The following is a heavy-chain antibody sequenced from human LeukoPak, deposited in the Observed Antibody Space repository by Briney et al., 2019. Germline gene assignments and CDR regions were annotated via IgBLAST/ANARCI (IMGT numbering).Heavy chain of an antibody. CDR3: AKDVMHFGSGRPYYMDV. D-gene: IGHD3-10*01. Sequence: PGGSLRLSCAASGFTFSSYSMNWVRQAPGKGLEWISSISSSSSYIYYADSVKGRFTISRDNAKNSLYLQMNSLRAEDTAVYYCAKDVMHFGSGRPYYMDVWGRGTTVIISS. CDR2: ISSSSSYI. J-gene: IGHJ6*03. CDR1: GFTFSSYS. V-gene: IGHV3-21*01.